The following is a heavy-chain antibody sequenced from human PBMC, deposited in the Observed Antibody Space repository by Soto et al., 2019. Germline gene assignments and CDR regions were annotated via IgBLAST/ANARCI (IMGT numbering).Heavy chain of an antibody. CDR3: ARQVIAARLLYYYYGMDV. V-gene: IGHV4-39*01. Sequence: PSETLSLTCTVSGGSIISSSYYWGWIRQPPGKGLEWIGSIYYSGSTYYNPSLKSRVTISVDTSKNQFSLKLSSVTAADTAVYYCARQVIAARLLYYYYGMDVWGQGTTVTVSS. J-gene: IGHJ6*02. CDR1: GGSIISSSYY. CDR2: IYYSGST. D-gene: IGHD6-6*01.